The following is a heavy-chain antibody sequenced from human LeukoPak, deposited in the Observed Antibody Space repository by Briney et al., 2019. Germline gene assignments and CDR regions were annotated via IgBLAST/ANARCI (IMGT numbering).Heavy chain of an antibody. CDR3: AKDDERVTIFGVVPWFDP. D-gene: IGHD3-3*01. Sequence: GGSLRLSCAASGFTFSSYAMHWVRQAPGKGLEWVSAISGSGGSTYYADSVKGRFTISRDNSKNTLYLQMNSLRAEDTAVYYCAKDDERVTIFGVVPWFDPWGQGTLVTVSS. CDR2: ISGSGGST. J-gene: IGHJ5*02. V-gene: IGHV3-23*01. CDR1: GFTFSSYA.